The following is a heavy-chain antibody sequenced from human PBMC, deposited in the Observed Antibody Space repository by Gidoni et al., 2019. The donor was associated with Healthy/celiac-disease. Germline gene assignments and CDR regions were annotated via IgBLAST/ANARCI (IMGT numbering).Heavy chain of an antibody. CDR3: ARDCPYCGGDYDDAFDI. CDR2: ISSSSSYI. J-gene: IGHJ3*02. Sequence: EVQLVESGGGLVKPGGSLRLSCADSGFTFSSYSMNWVRQAPGKGLEWVSSISSSSSYIYYADSVKGRFTISRDNAKNSLYLQMNSLRAEDTAVYYCARDCPYCGGDYDDAFDIWGQGTMVTVSS. V-gene: IGHV3-21*01. CDR1: GFTFSSYS. D-gene: IGHD2-21*02.